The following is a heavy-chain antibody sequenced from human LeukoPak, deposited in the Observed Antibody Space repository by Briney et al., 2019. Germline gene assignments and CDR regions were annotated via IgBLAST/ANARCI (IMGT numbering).Heavy chain of an antibody. CDR3: ARDNPLALRYFQH. J-gene: IGHJ1*01. CDR1: GFTFDDYA. V-gene: IGHV3-9*01. Sequence: PGGSLRLSCAASGFTFDDYAMHWVRQAPGKGLEWVSGISWNSGSIGYADSVKGRFTISRDNAKNSLYLQMNSLRAEDTAVYYCARDNPLALRYFQHWGQGTLVTVSS. CDR2: ISWNSGSI.